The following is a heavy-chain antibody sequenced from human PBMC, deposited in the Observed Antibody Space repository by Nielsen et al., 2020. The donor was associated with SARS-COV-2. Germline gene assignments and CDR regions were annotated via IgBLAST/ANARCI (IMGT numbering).Heavy chain of an antibody. Sequence: WVRQAPGQGLEWMGWITTHNGLTNYAHKLQGRVTMTTDTSTSTVYMELRSLRSDDTAVYYCARDRDPTGANIVLLVAANQGMDVWGQGTTVTV. CDR3: ARDRDPTGANIVLLVAANQGMDV. CDR2: ITTHNGLT. J-gene: IGHJ6*02. V-gene: IGHV1-18*01. D-gene: IGHD2-15*01.